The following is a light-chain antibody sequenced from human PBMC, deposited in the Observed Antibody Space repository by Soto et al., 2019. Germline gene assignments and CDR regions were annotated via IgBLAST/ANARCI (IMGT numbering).Light chain of an antibody. CDR1: SSDVGGYDY. J-gene: IGLJ1*01. V-gene: IGLV2-14*01. Sequence: QSVLTQPASVSGSPGQSITISCTGSSSDVGGYDYVSWYQQYPGKAPKLMINDVSNRPSGVSNRFSGSKSGNTASLTISGLQADDEADYYCSSFTSSTTRVFGTGTKVTVL. CDR2: DVS. CDR3: SSFTSSTTRV.